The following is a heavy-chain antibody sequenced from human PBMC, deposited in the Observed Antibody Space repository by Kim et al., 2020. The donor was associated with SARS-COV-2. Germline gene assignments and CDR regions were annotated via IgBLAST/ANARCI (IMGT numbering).Heavy chain of an antibody. Sequence: GGSLRLSCAASGFNFDDYTVHWVRQAPGKGLQWVSLISWDGKDTYYTDSVKGRFTVSRDNSKNSLYLQMKSLRIEDTALYFCVKDIAASSFFGYYYGMDVWGQGTTVTVSS. CDR2: ISWDGKDT. D-gene: IGHD6-19*01. CDR1: GFNFDDYT. J-gene: IGHJ6*02. V-gene: IGHV3-43*01. CDR3: VKDIAASSFFGYYYGMDV.